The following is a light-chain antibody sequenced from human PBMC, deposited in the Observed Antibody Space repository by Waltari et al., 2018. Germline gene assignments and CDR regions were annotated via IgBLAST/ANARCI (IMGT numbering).Light chain of an antibody. Sequence: DIQMTQSPSSLSASVGDRVTITCRASQSISNWLAWYQQKPGGFPRLLIFKASSLQSGVPSRFRGSASGTEFTLTIDNLQADDCATYYCQHYHSYPYIFGRGTKVEI. V-gene: IGKV1-5*03. CDR1: QSISNW. J-gene: IGKJ2*01. CDR3: QHYHSYPYI. CDR2: KAS.